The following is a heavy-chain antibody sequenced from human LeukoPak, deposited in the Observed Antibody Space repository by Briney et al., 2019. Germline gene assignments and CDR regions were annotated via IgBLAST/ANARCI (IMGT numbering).Heavy chain of an antibody. Sequence: SGGSLRLSCAASGFTFSSYSMNWVRQAPGKGLEWVSSISTSSSYIYYADSVKGRFTVSRDNAKNSLSLQMNSLRAEDTAVYYCARDAACTTSTCYKQIDSWGQGTLVTVSS. J-gene: IGHJ4*02. CDR2: ISTSSSYI. V-gene: IGHV3-21*01. D-gene: IGHD2-2*02. CDR3: ARDAACTTSTCYKQIDS. CDR1: GFTFSSYS.